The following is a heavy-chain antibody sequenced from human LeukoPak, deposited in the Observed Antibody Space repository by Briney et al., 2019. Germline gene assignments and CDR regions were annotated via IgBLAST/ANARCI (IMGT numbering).Heavy chain of an antibody. CDR2: ISSSSSYI. CDR3: ARTMVRGGLFDY. CDR1: GLTVSSNY. V-gene: IGHV3-21*01. Sequence: PGGSLRLSCAASGLTVSSNYMSWVRQAPGKGLEWVSSISSSSSYIYYADSVKGRFTISRDNAKNSLYLQMNSLRAEDTAVYYCARTMVRGGLFDYWGQGTLVTVSS. J-gene: IGHJ4*02. D-gene: IGHD3-10*01.